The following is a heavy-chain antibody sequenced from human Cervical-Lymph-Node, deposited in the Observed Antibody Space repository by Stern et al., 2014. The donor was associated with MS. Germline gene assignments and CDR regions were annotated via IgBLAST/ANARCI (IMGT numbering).Heavy chain of an antibody. J-gene: IGHJ4*02. CDR1: GYTFAGNY. V-gene: IGHV1-2*06. CDR3: ARERGRAGPAMADY. Sequence: QVQLVESGAEVQKPGASVKVSCKASGYTFAGNYIHWVRQAPGQGLEWMGRINPNSGGTNYAQKFQGRVTMTRDTSITTASMELSRLRFDDTAIYYCARERGRAGPAMADYWGQGTLVTVSS. D-gene: IGHD5-18*01. CDR2: INPNSGGT.